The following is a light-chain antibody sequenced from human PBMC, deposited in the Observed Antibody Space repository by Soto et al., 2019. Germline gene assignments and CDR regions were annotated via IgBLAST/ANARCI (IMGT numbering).Light chain of an antibody. CDR1: QGISRW. Sequence: DIQMTQSPSTLSASLGGRVTITCRASQGISRWLAWYQQRPGKAPKLLIYDASTLHSGVSSRFSGSGSGTEFTLTISSLQPDDFATYYCQQYNSYSFGQGTKVDI. CDR3: QQYNSYS. V-gene: IGKV1-5*01. J-gene: IGKJ1*01. CDR2: DAS.